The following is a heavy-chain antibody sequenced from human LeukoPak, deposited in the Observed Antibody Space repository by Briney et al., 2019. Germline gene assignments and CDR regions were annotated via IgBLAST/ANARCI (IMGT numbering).Heavy chain of an antibody. J-gene: IGHJ4*02. CDR2: ISGSGGST. CDR1: RFTLSSYV. D-gene: IGHD1-26*01. Sequence: SGGSLRLSCAASRFTLSSYVMSWVRQAPGKGLEWVSAISGSGGSTYYADSVKGRFTISRDNSKNTLYLQMNSLRAGDTAVYYCAKGSGSYLSPLYYFDYWGQGTLVTVSS. V-gene: IGHV3-23*01. CDR3: AKGSGSYLSPLYYFDY.